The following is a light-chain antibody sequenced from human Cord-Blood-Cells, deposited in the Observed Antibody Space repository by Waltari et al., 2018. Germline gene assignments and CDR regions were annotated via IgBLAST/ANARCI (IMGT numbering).Light chain of an antibody. Sequence: DIQMTQSPSSLSASVGDRVTIICRASQSISSYLNWYQQKPGKAPKLLIYPASSLQSGVPSRFSGSGSGTDFTLTISSLQPEDFATYYCQQSYSTPYTFGQGTKLEIK. V-gene: IGKV1-39*01. CDR3: QQSYSTPYT. CDR1: QSISSY. J-gene: IGKJ2*01. CDR2: PAS.